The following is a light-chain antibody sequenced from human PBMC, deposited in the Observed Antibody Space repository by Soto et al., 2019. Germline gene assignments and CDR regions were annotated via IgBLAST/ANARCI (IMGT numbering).Light chain of an antibody. CDR2: EAS. CDR3: CSYAGSSTYV. J-gene: IGLJ1*01. Sequence: QSALTQPASVTGSPGQSITISCTGTRSDVGSFHLVSWYQQHPGKAPKLLIYEASKRPSGVSDRFSGSKSGTTASLTISGLQAEDEAEYYCCSYAGSSTYVFGTGTKLTVL. V-gene: IGLV2-23*01. CDR1: RSDVGSFHL.